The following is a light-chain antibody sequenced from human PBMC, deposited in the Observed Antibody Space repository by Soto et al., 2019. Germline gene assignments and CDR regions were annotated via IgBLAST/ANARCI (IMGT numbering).Light chain of an antibody. V-gene: IGKV3-20*01. CDR3: QQYGRSPPYN. Sequence: EIVLAQSPGTLSLSPGERATLSCRASQSVSSSYLAWYQQKPGQAPRLLIYGSSNRATGIPGRFSGSGSGTDFTLTISRLEPEDFAVYYCQQYGRSPPYNFGQGTKVDIK. J-gene: IGKJ2*01. CDR1: QSVSSSY. CDR2: GSS.